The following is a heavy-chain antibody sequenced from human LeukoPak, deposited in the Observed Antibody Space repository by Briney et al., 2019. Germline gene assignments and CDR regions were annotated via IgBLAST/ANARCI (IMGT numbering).Heavy chain of an antibody. Sequence: GGSLRLSCAASGFTFSNYWMNWVRQAPGKGLVWVSRINNDGSEQSYADSVKGRFTISRDNAKNPLFLQMNSLRAEDTAVYYCATSTVYAIGDYWGQGTLVSVSS. J-gene: IGHJ4*02. CDR3: ATSTVYAIGDY. D-gene: IGHD2-8*01. V-gene: IGHV3-74*01. CDR1: GFTFSNYW. CDR2: INNDGSEQ.